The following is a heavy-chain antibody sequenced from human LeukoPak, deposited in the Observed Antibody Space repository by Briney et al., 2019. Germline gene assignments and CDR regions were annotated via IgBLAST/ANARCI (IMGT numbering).Heavy chain of an antibody. D-gene: IGHD1-26*01. CDR1: GFTFTSYG. J-gene: IGHJ6*03. Sequence: PGGSLRLSCAASGFTFTSYGIHWVRQAPGKGLEWVAVISYDGSNKYYADSVKGRFTISRDNSKNTLYLQMNSLRADDTAVYYCARGQRAHVEWYYYMDVWGKGTTVTVSS. CDR2: ISYDGSNK. V-gene: IGHV3-30*19. CDR3: ARGQRAHVEWYYYMDV.